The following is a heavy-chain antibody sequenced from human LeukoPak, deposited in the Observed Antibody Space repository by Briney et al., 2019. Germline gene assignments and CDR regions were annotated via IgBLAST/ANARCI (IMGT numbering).Heavy chain of an antibody. CDR2: INSDGSST. D-gene: IGHD2-2*01. V-gene: IGHV3-74*01. J-gene: IGHJ4*02. CDR3: AKDPYMYCSTTSCYQDY. CDR1: GFTFSSYW. Sequence: GGSLRLSCAASGFTFSSYWMHWVRQAPGKGLVWVSRINSDGSSTSYADSVKGRFTISRDNSKNTLYLQMNSLRAGDTAVYYCAKDPYMYCSTTSCYQDYWGQGTLVTVSS.